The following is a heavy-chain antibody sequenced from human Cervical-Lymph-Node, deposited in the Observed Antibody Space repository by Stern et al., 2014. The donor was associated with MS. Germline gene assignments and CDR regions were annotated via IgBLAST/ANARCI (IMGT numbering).Heavy chain of an antibody. J-gene: IGHJ4*02. Sequence: EVQLVGSGGGLVQPGESLRLACAASGFTFSNYSMNWVRQAPGEGLEWVAYISTTGKSIYYTASVKGRFTISRDNANNSLYLQINRLRAEDTALYYCARLPSKRSALSYWGRGTLVTVSS. CDR3: ARLPSKRSALSY. D-gene: IGHD4/OR15-4a*01. CDR2: ISTTGKSI. V-gene: IGHV3-48*01. CDR1: GFTFSNYS.